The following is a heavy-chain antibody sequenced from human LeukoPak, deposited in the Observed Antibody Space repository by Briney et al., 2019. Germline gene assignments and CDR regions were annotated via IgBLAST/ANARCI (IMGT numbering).Heavy chain of an antibody. D-gene: IGHD2-15*01. CDR2: IYHSGST. V-gene: IGHV4-30-2*02. J-gene: IGHJ4*02. CDR3: ASICGSCYRVFDY. CDR1: GGSISSGGYS. Sequence: SQTLSLTCAVSGGSISSGGYSWSWIRQPPGKGLEWIGYIYHSGSTYYNPSLKSRVTISVDTSKNQFSLKLSSVTAADTAVYYCASICGSCYRVFDYWGQGTLVTVSS.